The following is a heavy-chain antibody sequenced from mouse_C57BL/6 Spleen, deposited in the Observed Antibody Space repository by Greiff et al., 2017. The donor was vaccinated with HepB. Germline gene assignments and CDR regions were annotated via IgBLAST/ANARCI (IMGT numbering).Heavy chain of an antibody. CDR2: INPNNGGT. V-gene: IGHV1-18*01. J-gene: IGHJ4*01. CDR3: ARASTFYAMDY. CDR1: GYTFTDYN. Sequence: VQLQQSGPELVKPGASVKIPCKASGYTFTDYNMDWVKRSHGKSLEWIGDINPNNGGTIYNQKFKGKATLTVDKSSSTAYMEIRSLTSEDTAVYYWARASTFYAMDYWGQGTSVTVSS. D-gene: IGHD2-1*01.